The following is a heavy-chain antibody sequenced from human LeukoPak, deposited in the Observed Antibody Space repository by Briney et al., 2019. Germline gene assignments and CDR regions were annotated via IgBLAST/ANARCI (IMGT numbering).Heavy chain of an antibody. Sequence: SETLSLTCAVYGGSFSGYYWSWIRQPPGKGLEWIGYIYHSGSTYYNPSLKSRVTISVDRSKNQFSPKLSSVTAADTAVYYCARVEGVDIVATTLADYWGQGTLVTVSS. CDR2: IYHSGST. CDR3: ARVEGVDIVATTLADY. J-gene: IGHJ4*02. CDR1: GGSFSGYY. V-gene: IGHV4-34*01. D-gene: IGHD5-12*01.